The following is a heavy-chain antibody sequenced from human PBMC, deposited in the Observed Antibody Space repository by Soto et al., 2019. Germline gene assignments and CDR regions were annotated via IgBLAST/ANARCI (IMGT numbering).Heavy chain of an antibody. V-gene: IGHV4-39*01. Sequence: PSETLSLTCTVSGGSISSSSYYWGWIRQPPGKGLEWIGSIYYSGSTYYNPSLKSRVTISVDTSKNQFSLKLSSVTAADTAVYYCARAIFGVVMKYFDYWGQGTLVTVSS. CDR1: GGSISSSSYY. D-gene: IGHD3-3*01. CDR2: IYYSGST. J-gene: IGHJ4*02. CDR3: ARAIFGVVMKYFDY.